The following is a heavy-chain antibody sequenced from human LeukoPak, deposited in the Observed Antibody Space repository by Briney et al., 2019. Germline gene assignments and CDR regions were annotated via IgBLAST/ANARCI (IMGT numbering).Heavy chain of an antibody. J-gene: IGHJ4*02. CDR3: AKRGSDYSDYAAKYFDY. Sequence: GGSLRLSCAASGFTFSGYAISWVRQAPGKGLEWVSAISGSGGSTYYADSVKGRFTISRDNSKNTLYLQMNSLRAEDTAVYYCAKRGSDYSDYAAKYFDYWGQGTLVTVSS. CDR1: GFTFSGYA. D-gene: IGHD4-11*01. CDR2: ISGSGGST. V-gene: IGHV3-23*01.